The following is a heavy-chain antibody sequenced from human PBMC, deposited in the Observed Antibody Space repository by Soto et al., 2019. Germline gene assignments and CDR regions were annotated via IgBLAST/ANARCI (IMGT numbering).Heavy chain of an antibody. CDR3: AKGTLTPYYYYYGMDV. CDR1: GYTFTSYG. D-gene: IGHD2-2*01. J-gene: IGHJ6*02. Sequence: ASVKVSCKASGYTFTSYGISWVRQAPGQGLEWMGWISAYNGNTNYAQKLQGRVTMTTDTSTSTAYMELRSLRSDDTAVYYCAKGTLTPYYYYYGMDVWGQGTTVTVSS. V-gene: IGHV1-18*01. CDR2: ISAYNGNT.